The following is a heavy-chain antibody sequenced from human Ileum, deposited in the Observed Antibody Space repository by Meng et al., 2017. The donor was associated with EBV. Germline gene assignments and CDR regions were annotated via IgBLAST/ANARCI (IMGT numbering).Heavy chain of an antibody. D-gene: IGHD3-22*01. CDR1: GGSISRSDW. V-gene: IGHV4-4*02. Sequence: QVQLQASGQGLVTPSETLSLTCAVSGGSISRSDWWSWVRQPPGKGLEWIGETSHSGSTNYSPSLKSRVTISLDKSKNQLSLKLNSVTAADTAGYYCASSDYYRSDYWGQGTLVTVSS. CDR3: ASSDYYRSDY. J-gene: IGHJ4*02. CDR2: TSHSGST.